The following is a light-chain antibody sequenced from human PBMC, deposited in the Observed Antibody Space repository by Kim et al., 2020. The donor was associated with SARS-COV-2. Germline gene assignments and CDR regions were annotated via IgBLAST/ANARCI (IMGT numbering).Light chain of an antibody. CDR1: RGNIADNY. CDR2: EDS. CDR3: QSYDISNVI. V-gene: IGLV6-57*03. J-gene: IGLJ2*01. Sequence: GNTVTIPCTRHRGNIADNYVQWYQQRPGSAPPIVIYEDSERPSGVPDRFSGSIDTSSSSASLTISGLKTEDEADYYCQSYDISNVIFGGGTQLTVL.